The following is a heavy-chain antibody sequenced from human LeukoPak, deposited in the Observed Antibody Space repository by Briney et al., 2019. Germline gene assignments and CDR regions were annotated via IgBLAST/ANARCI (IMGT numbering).Heavy chain of an antibody. J-gene: IGHJ6*02. CDR1: GGTFSSYA. D-gene: IGHD3-10*01. Sequence: ASVKVSCKASGGTFSSYAISWVRQAPGQGLEWMGGIIPIFGTANYAQKFQGRVTITADESTSTAYMELSSLRSEDTAVYYCARAPYYYGSGSYYNVGYYGMDVWGQGTTVTVSS. CDR3: ARAPYYYGSGSYYNVGYYGMDV. CDR2: IIPIFGTA. V-gene: IGHV1-69*13.